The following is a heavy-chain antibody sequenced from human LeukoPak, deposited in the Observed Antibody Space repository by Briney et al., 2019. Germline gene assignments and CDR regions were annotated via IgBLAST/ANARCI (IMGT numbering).Heavy chain of an antibody. J-gene: IGHJ6*04. CDR2: IRSKAYGGTT. V-gene: IGHV3-49*04. D-gene: IGHD3-10*01. CDR1: GFTCGVYA. Sequence: GVSLRLSCTASGFTCGVYAMSWVAQAPGKGRVGVGFIRSKAYGGTTEYAASVKGRFTISRDDSKSIAYLQMNSLKTEDTAVYYCSYGSGSSYNVYYYAMGVWGKGTTVTVSS. CDR3: SYGSGSSYNVYYYAMGV.